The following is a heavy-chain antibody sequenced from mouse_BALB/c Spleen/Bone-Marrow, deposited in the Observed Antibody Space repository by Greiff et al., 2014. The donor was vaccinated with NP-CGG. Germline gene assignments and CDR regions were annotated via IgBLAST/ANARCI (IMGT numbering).Heavy chain of an antibody. V-gene: IGHV14-3*02. Sequence: EVKLMESGAELVKPGASVKLSCTASGFNIKDTYMHWVKQRPEQGLEWIGRIDPANGNTKYDPKFQGKATITADTSSNTAYLQLSCLTSEDTAVYYCAAYYYGSSQFAYWGQGTLVTVSA. CDR3: AAYYYGSSQFAY. CDR1: GFNIKDTY. J-gene: IGHJ3*01. D-gene: IGHD1-1*01. CDR2: IDPANGNT.